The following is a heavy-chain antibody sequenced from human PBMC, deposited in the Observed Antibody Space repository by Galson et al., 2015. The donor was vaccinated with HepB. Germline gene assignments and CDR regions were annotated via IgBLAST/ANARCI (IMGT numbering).Heavy chain of an antibody. CDR1: GISFDAYG. CDR2: ISSDGNKK. J-gene: IGHJ4*02. CDR3: VRDLRTWTPGI. Sequence: SLRLSCAVSGISFDAYGMNWIRQAPGKGLQWVALISSDGNKKYYGDSVTGRFVVSRDNSKNTLYLQLNDLRADDTANYYCVRDLRTWTPGIWGQGTLVIVSS. V-gene: IGHV3-33*01. D-gene: IGHD3/OR15-3a*01.